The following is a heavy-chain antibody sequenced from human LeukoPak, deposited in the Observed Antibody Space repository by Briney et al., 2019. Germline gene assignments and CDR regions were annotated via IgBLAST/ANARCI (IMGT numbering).Heavy chain of an antibody. CDR3: ARGIYSSGWYYSGYYYYMDV. V-gene: IGHV1-18*01. CDR1: GYSFPNYG. D-gene: IGHD6-19*01. J-gene: IGHJ6*03. CDR2: ISAYNGNT. Sequence: ASVKVSCKASGYSFPNYGINWVRQAPGQGLEWMGWISAYNGNTNYAQKLQGRVTMTTDTSTSTAYMELRSLRSDDTAVYYCARGIYSSGWYYSGYYYYMDVWGKGTTVTVSS.